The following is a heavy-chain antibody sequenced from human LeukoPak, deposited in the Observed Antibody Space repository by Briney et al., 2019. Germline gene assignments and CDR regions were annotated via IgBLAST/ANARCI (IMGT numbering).Heavy chain of an antibody. CDR2: ISSSSSTI. J-gene: IGHJ4*02. D-gene: IGHD3-10*01. Sequence: PGGSLRLSCAASGFTFSSYSMNWVRQAPGKGLEWVSYISSSSSTIYYADSVKGRFTISRDNAKNSLYLQMNSLRAEDTAVYYCASLVMVRGVRRFDYWGQGTLVTVSS. CDR3: ASLVMVRGVRRFDY. CDR1: GFTFSSYS. V-gene: IGHV3-48*01.